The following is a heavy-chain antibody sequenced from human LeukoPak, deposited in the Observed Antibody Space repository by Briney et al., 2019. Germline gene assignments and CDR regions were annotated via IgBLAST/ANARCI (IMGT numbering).Heavy chain of an antibody. J-gene: IGHJ4*02. D-gene: IGHD3-22*01. Sequence: ASVKVSYKVSGYTLTELSMHWVRQAPGKGLEWMGGFDPEDGETIYAQKFQGRVTMTEDTSTDTAYMELSSLRSEDTAVYYCATDLHYYDSSGYYVGYWGQGTLVTVSS. CDR3: ATDLHYYDSSGYYVGY. CDR1: GYTLTELS. CDR2: FDPEDGET. V-gene: IGHV1-24*01.